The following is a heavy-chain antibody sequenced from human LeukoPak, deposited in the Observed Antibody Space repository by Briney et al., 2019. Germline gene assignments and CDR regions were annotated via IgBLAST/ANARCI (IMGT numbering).Heavy chain of an antibody. CDR1: GFTFSSYW. CDR2: INSDGSAT. V-gene: IGHV3-74*01. CDR3: ARVMQQVGRGY. D-gene: IGHD2-8*01. Sequence: PGGSLRLSCTASGFTFSSYWMHWVRQAPGKGLVWVSYINSDGSATSYADSVKGRFTISRDNAKNMVYLQMNSLRAEDTAVYYCARVMQQVGRGYWGQGILVTVSS. J-gene: IGHJ4*02.